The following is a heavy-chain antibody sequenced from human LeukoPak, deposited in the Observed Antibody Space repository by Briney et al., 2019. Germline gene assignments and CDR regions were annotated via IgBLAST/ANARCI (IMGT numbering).Heavy chain of an antibody. CDR1: GFTVSSNY. CDR2: IYSGGST. D-gene: IGHD6-13*01. CDR3: AKPSVAAAGKGWFDY. V-gene: IGHV3-53*01. J-gene: IGHJ4*02. Sequence: GGSLRLSCAASGFTVSSNYMSWVRQAPGKGLEWVSVIYSGGSTYYADSVKGRFTISRDNSKNTLYLQMNSLRAEDTAVYYCAKPSVAAAGKGWFDYWGQGTLVTVSS.